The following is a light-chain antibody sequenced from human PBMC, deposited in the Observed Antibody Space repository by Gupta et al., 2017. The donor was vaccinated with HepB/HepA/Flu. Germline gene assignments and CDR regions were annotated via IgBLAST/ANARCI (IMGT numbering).Light chain of an antibody. CDR3: MQALQPPWT. CDR1: QSLLHSNGYKY. V-gene: IGKV2-28*01. CDR2: LGS. Sequence: DIVMTQSPLSLPVTPGEPASISCRSSQSLLHSNGYKYLDWYLQKPGQSPQLLIYLGSNRASGVPDRFSGSGSGTDFTLKISRVEAEDVGVYYCMQALQPPWTFGQGTKVEIK. J-gene: IGKJ1*01.